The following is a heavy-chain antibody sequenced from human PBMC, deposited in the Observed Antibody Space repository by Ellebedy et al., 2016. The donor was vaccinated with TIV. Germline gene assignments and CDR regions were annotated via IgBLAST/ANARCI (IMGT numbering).Heavy chain of an antibody. CDR3: AKGRGGGSDSSAPRYYFDY. CDR1: GFTFSSYA. V-gene: IGHV3-23*01. Sequence: GESLKISCAASGFTFSSYAMSWVRQAPGKGPEWVSTISHTGSRTYYADSVEGRFTISRDNSKKTLYLQMNSLRAEDTAIYYCAKGRGGGSDSSAPRYYFDYWGLGTLVTVSS. CDR2: ISHTGSRT. J-gene: IGHJ4*02. D-gene: IGHD3-22*01.